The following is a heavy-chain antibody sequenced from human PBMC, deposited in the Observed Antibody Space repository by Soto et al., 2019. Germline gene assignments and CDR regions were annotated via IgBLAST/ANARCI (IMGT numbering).Heavy chain of an antibody. CDR2: IDPSDSQT. J-gene: IGHJ4*01. CDR1: GYSFAGYW. V-gene: IGHV5-10-1*01. Sequence: GESLKISCKGSGYSFAGYWITWVRQKPGKGLEWMGRIDPSDSQTYYSPSFRGHVTISVTKSITTVFLQWSSLRASDTATYYCARQIYDSDTGPNFQYYFDSWGHGTPVTVSS. D-gene: IGHD3-22*01. CDR3: ARQIYDSDTGPNFQYYFDS.